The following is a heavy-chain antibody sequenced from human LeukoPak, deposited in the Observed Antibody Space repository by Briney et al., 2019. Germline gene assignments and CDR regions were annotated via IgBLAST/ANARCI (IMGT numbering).Heavy chain of an antibody. D-gene: IGHD3-10*01. CDR3: AKLLWLAELHLDY. V-gene: IGHV3-23*01. J-gene: IGHJ4*02. Sequence: GGSLRLSCAASGFTFSTYAMSWVRQAPGKGLEWVSTISASGGSTYYADSVKGRFTISRDNSKNTLYLQMNSLRAEDTAVYYCAKLLWLAELHLDYWGQGTLVTVPS. CDR2: ISASGGST. CDR1: GFTFSTYA.